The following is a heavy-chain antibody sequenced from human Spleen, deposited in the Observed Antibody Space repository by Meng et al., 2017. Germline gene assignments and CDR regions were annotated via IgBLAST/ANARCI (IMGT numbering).Heavy chain of an antibody. J-gene: IGHJ4*02. CDR1: GFTFRRYG. CDR2: ISYDGSNG. D-gene: IGHD3-22*01. CDR3: ATGGYHDTSGYYPIDH. Sequence: QVQLVESGGGVVQPGGSLTLSCEASGFTFRRYGMHWVRQAPGKGLEWVAVISYDGSNGYYADSVKGRFTVSRDNSRNTLYLQINSLRTEDTAVYYCATGGYHDTSGYYPIDHWGPGTLVTVSS. V-gene: IGHV3-30*19.